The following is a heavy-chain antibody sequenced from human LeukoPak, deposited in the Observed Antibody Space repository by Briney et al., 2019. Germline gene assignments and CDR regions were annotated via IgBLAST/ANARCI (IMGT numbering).Heavy chain of an antibody. Sequence: SETLSLTCAVYGGSFSGYYWSWIRQPPGKGLEWIGEINHSGSTNYNPSLKSRVTISVDTSKNQFSLKLSSVTAADTAVYYCARAFFGAAAGTPFDYWGQGTLVTVSS. CDR2: INHSGST. J-gene: IGHJ4*02. CDR1: GGSFSGYY. CDR3: ARAFFGAAAGTPFDY. V-gene: IGHV4-34*01. D-gene: IGHD6-13*01.